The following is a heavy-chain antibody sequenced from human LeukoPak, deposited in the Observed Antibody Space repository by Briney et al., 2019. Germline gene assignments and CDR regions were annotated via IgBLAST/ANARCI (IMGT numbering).Heavy chain of an antibody. J-gene: IGHJ4*02. Sequence: PGGSLRLSCAASGFTFSSYAMSWVRKAPGKGLEWVSAISGSGGSTYYADSVKGRFTISRDNSKNTLYLQMNSLRAEDTAVYYCAKDPHYYDSSGYKGGGGLVDYWGQGTLVTVSS. CDR2: ISGSGGST. D-gene: IGHD3-22*01. CDR1: GFTFSSYA. CDR3: AKDPHYYDSSGYKGGGGLVDY. V-gene: IGHV3-23*01.